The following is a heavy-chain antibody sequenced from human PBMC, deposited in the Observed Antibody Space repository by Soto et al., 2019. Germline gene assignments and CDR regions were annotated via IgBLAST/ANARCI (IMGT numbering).Heavy chain of an antibody. D-gene: IGHD5-18*01. CDR2: IGKSGTNK. J-gene: IGHJ3*02. CDR3: ARDKDTAMASDAFDI. Sequence: GGSLRLSCAASGFTFSCYSMNWVRQAPGKGLEWVSFIGKSGTNKYYADSVKGRFTISRDNARNSLYLQMNSLRAEDTAVYYCARDKDTAMASDAFDIWGQGTMVTVSS. CDR1: GFTFSCYS. V-gene: IGHV3-21*01.